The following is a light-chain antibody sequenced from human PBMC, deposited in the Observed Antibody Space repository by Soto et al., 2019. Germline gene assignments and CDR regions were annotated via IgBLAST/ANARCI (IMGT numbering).Light chain of an antibody. CDR1: QSIHNY. Sequence: DIQMTQSPSSLSASVGDRVTISCRASQSIHNYVSWYQQKPGTAPKLLIRAASTLQSGVPSRFSGSGSGTDFTLTISSLQIEDFATYFCQQTDSTPQTFGQGTKVEI. V-gene: IGKV1-39*01. CDR3: QQTDSTPQT. CDR2: AAS. J-gene: IGKJ1*01.